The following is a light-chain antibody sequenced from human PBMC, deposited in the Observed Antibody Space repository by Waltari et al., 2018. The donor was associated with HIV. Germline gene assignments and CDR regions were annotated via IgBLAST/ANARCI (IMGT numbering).Light chain of an antibody. Sequence: EIVLTQSQATLSLSPGERATLPCRAIQSVSSYLAWYQQKPGQAPRLLIYDASNRATGIPARFSGSGSGTDVTLTSSLEPEDFAVYYCQKRYNWLDTFGQGTKLEIK. V-gene: IGKV3-11*01. CDR2: DAS. CDR1: QSVSSY. CDR3: QKRYNWLDT. J-gene: IGKJ2*01.